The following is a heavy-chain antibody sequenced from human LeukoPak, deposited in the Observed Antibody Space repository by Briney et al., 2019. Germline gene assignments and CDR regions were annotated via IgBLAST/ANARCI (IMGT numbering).Heavy chain of an antibody. CDR2: INPNSGGT. J-gene: IGHJ4*02. D-gene: IGHD2-2*01. V-gene: IGHV1-2*02. CDR1: GYTFTGYY. Sequence: ASVNVSCKASGYTFTGYYMHWVRQAPGQGLEWMGWINPNSGGTNYAQKFQGRVTMTRDTSISTAYMELSRLRSDDTAVYYCASISYCSSTSCYPFDYWGQGTLVTVSS. CDR3: ASISYCSSTSCYPFDY.